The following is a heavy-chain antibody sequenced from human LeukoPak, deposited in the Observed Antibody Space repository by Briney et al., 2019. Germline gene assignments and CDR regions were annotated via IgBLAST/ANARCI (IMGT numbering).Heavy chain of an antibody. J-gene: IGHJ4*02. D-gene: IGHD3-3*01. CDR3: ARLIRMTIFGVVISPFDY. CDR2: IYYSGTT. Sequence: ETLSLTCAVYGGSFSGYYWSWIRQPPGKGLEWIGSIYYSGTTYYNPSLKSRVTISIDSSKNQFSLRLSSVTAADTAVYYCARLIRMTIFGVVISPFDYWGQGHLVTVSS. CDR1: GGSFSGYY. V-gene: IGHV4-34*01.